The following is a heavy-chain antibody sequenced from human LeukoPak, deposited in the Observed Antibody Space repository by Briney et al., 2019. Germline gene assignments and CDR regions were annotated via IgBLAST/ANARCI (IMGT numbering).Heavy chain of an antibody. CDR3: AKADDYGDYGGWFDP. Sequence: PGRSLRLSCAASGFTFDDYTMPWVRQAPGKGLGWVSGISWNSGSIGYADSVKGRFTISRDNAKNSRYLQMNRLRAEDTALYYCAKADDYGDYGGWFDPWGQGTLVTVSS. V-gene: IGHV3-9*01. CDR2: ISWNSGSI. CDR1: GFTFDDYT. J-gene: IGHJ5*02. D-gene: IGHD4-17*01.